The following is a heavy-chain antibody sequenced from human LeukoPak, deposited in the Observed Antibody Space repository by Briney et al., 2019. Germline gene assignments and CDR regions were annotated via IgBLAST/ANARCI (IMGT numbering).Heavy chain of an antibody. CDR3: ARGRSDYYLDS. CDR2: IYPYSGGT. CDR1: GYTFTDYY. V-gene: IGHV1-2*02. D-gene: IGHD3-10*01. J-gene: IGHJ4*02. Sequence: ASVSVSCNASGYTFTDYYMHWVRQAPGHGLERMGWIYPYSGGTNSAQKFQRRVTMTRDTSITTAYMGLSRLTSDDTAVYYCARGRSDYYLDSWGQGTLVTVSS.